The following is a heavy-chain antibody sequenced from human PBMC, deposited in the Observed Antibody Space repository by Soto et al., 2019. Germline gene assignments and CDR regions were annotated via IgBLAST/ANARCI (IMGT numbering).Heavy chain of an antibody. J-gene: IGHJ5*02. D-gene: IGHD6-19*01. Sequence: GGSLRLSCAASGFTFSSYAMSWVRQAPGKGLEWVSAISGSGGSTYYADSVKGRFTISRDNSKNTLYLQMNSLRAEDTAVYYCAKLPDSYSSGLYWFDPWGQGTLVTVSS. CDR3: AKLPDSYSSGLYWFDP. CDR2: ISGSGGST. V-gene: IGHV3-23*01. CDR1: GFTFSSYA.